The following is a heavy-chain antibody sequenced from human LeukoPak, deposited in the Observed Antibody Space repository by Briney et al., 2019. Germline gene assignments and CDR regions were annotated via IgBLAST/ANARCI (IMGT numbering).Heavy chain of an antibody. CDR1: GLTVSNNH. Sequence: GGALRLSCAASGLTVSNNHMSWVRQAPGKGLEWVSVIYSGGSTYYADSVKGRFTVSRDNSKNTLYLQMNSLRAEDTAMYYFTTSGPPYPCWGQGTVVTVSS. CDR3: TTSGPPYPC. D-gene: IGHD1-1*01. J-gene: IGHJ3*01. V-gene: IGHV3-53*01. CDR2: IYSGGST.